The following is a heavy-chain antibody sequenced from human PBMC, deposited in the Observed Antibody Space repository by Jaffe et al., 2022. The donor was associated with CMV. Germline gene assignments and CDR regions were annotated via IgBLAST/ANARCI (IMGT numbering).Heavy chain of an antibody. CDR3: AHRVWFGEYFDF. CDR1: GFSLSAPEVG. CDR2: IYWDDDK. D-gene: IGHD3-10*01. Sequence: QITLKESGPALVKPTQTLTLTCTFSGFSLSAPEVGVGWLRQPPGKALEWLALIYWDDDKRYSPSLKSRLTITKDTSKNQVVLTMANMDPVDTATYYCAHRVWFGEYFDFWGQGTLVTVSS. V-gene: IGHV2-5*02. J-gene: IGHJ4*02.